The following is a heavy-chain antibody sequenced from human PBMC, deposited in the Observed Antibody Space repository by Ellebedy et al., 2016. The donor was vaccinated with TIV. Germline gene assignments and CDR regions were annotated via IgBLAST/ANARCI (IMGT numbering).Heavy chain of an antibody. V-gene: IGHV3-7*01. Sequence: PGGSLRLSCAASGITFSNCWMSWVRQAPGKGLEWVANIKADGSEEYYVDSVKGRFTISRDNSRNTLYLQVNSLRAEDTAVYYYAKEGLARASYYHYYGMDVWGQGTTVTVSS. CDR2: IKADGSEE. CDR3: AKEGLARASYYHYYGMDV. CDR1: GITFSNCW. J-gene: IGHJ6*02. D-gene: IGHD3-10*01.